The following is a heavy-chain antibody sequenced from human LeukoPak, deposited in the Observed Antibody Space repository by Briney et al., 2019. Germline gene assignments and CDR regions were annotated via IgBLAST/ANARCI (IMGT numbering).Heavy chain of an antibody. J-gene: IGHJ4*02. CDR3: ATSYIGGFGKPDY. D-gene: IGHD3-16*01. V-gene: IGHV4-34*01. CDR2: INQSGST. CDR1: GGSFSVHY. Sequence: PSETLSLTCAVSGGSFSVHYWSWIRQPPGKGLEWIGEINQSGSTTYNPSLKSRVTLSVDTSKNQFSLTLGSVTAADTAVYYCATSYIGGFGKPDYWGQGTLVTVSS.